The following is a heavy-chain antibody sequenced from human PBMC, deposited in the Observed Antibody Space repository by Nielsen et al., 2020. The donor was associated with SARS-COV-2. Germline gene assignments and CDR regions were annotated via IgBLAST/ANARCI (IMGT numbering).Heavy chain of an antibody. V-gene: IGHV1-18*01. CDR1: GYTFSSYC. CDR3: AGSGYNWNGGDY. D-gene: IGHD1-20*01. CDR2: ISAYNGNT. J-gene: IGHJ4*02. Sequence: AAVKGSCKASGYTFSSYCISWVGQAPGRGLEGMGWISAYNGNTKYAQKLQGRVTMTTYTSTSTAYMVLRSLRSDDTAVYYCAGSGYNWNGGDYWGQGTLVTVSS.